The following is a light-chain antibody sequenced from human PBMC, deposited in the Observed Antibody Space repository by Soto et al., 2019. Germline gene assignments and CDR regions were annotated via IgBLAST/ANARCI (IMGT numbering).Light chain of an antibody. J-gene: IGKJ4*01. Sequence: DIQMTQSPSSLSASVGDRVTITCQASQDITNYLNWYQQKAGRAPKLLIFDASNLDTGVPSRFSGSGSGTDFTFTISSLQAEDIATYYCQQHDNLPLTFGGGTNVEIK. V-gene: IGKV1-33*01. CDR3: QQHDNLPLT. CDR1: QDITNY. CDR2: DAS.